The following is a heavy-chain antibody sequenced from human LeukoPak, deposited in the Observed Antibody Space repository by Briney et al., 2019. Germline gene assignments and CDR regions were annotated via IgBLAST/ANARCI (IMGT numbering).Heavy chain of an antibody. CDR1: GGSISSYY. CDR2: IYTSGST. J-gene: IGHJ4*02. Sequence: PSETLSLTCTVSGGSISSYYWSWIRQPAGKGLEWIGRIYTSGSTNYNPSLKSRVTMSVDTSKNQFSLRLSSVTAADTAVYYCARANYDAPNLSFDYWGQGPLFTVSS. CDR3: ARANYDAPNLSFDY. V-gene: IGHV4-4*07. D-gene: IGHD3-22*01.